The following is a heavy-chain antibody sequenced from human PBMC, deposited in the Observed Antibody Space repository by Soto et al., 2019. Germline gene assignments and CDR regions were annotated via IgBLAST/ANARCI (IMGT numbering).Heavy chain of an antibody. CDR1: GFTFSSYW. Sequence: EVQLVESGGGLVQPGGSLRLSCAASGFTFSSYWMHWVRQVPGKRLVWVSRIKSDGTSTDYADSVKGRFTISRDNAKNRLYLQMNILRVEDTAVYYCVRDRSTFEDYWGQGTLVTVSS. CDR2: IKSDGTST. CDR3: VRDRSTFEDY. V-gene: IGHV3-74*01. J-gene: IGHJ4*02. D-gene: IGHD2-2*01.